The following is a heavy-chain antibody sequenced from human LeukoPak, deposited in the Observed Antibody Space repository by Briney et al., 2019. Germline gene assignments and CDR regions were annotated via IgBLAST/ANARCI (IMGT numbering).Heavy chain of an antibody. V-gene: IGHV3-7*01. CDR1: GFTFSTSW. CDR2: INEDGTIK. J-gene: IGHJ3*02. D-gene: IGHD5-18*01. CDR3: ARDSGYNAFDI. Sequence: GGSLRLSCAASGFTFSTSWMTWVRQAPGKELEWLGNINEDGTIKNYVDSVKGRFTTSRDNARNSLFLQMLSLRADDTAVYYCARDSGYNAFDIWGLGTMVTVSS.